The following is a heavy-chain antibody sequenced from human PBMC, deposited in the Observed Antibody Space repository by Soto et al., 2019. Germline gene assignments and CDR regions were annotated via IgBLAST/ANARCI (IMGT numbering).Heavy chain of an antibody. V-gene: IGHV1-69*01. D-gene: IGHD3-10*01. J-gene: IGHJ4*02. CDR1: GGLFSSYP. CDR2: IIPVFQTA. CDR3: TRGPRPSSVGTGAF. Sequence: QEQLVQSGAEVKKPGSSVKVSCKASGGLFSSYPISWVRQVPGQGLEWMGGIIPVFQTAYYTQRFQGRVTITADESTNTAYMELSSLRSEDTALYYCTRGPRPSSVGTGAFWGQGTLVTVSS.